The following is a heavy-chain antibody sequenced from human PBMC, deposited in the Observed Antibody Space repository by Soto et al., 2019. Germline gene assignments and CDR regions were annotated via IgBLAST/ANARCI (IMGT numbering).Heavy chain of an antibody. D-gene: IGHD2-21*01. V-gene: IGHV3-30*18. Sequence: RRLSCIDSGFSFSTHVMDWVRQAPGKGLEWVARILYDGSKEYYADSVKGRFTISRDNSRNTLFLQMDSLRVEDTATYYCVKGLALTAENWGQGTPVTVSS. CDR1: GFSFSTHV. J-gene: IGHJ4*02. CDR2: ILYDGSKE. CDR3: VKGLALTAEN.